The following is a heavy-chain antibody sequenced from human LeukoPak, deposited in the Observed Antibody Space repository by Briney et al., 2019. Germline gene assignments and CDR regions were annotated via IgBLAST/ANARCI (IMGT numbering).Heavy chain of an antibody. Sequence: SETLSLTCAVYGGSFSGYYWSWIRQPPGKGLEWIGEINHCGSTNYNPSLKSRVTISVDTSKNQFSLKLNSVTAADTAVYYCARGPRDIVVVPAGYYGMDVWGQGTTVAVSS. CDR3: ARGPRDIVVVPAGYYGMDV. V-gene: IGHV4-34*01. J-gene: IGHJ6*02. D-gene: IGHD2-2*01. CDR1: GGSFSGYY. CDR2: INHCGST.